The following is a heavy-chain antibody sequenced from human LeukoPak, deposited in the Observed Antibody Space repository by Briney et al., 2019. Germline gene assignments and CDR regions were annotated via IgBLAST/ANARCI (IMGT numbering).Heavy chain of an antibody. V-gene: IGHV3-74*01. CDR1: GFTFSTYW. D-gene: IGHD6-13*01. CDR2: INSDGRNT. J-gene: IGHJ4*02. CDR3: ARVLAQQQGY. Sequence: GGSLRLSCAASGFTFSTYWMHWVRQAPGKGLVWVSHINSDGRNTTYADSVTGRFTISRDNAKNTLYLQMNSLRAEDAAVYYCARVLAQQQGYWGQGTLVTVSS.